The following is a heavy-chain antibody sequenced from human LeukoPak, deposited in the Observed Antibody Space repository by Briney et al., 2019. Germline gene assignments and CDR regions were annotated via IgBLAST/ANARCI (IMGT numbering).Heavy chain of an antibody. J-gene: IGHJ4*02. CDR3: ARHPNYYDSSGYSAAYYFDY. D-gene: IGHD3-22*01. Sequence: KPSETLSLTYAVYGGSFSGYYWSWIRQPPGKGLEWIGEINHSGSTNYNPSLKSRVTISVDTSKNQFSLKLSSVTAADTAVYYCARHPNYYDSSGYSAAYYFDYWGQGTLVTVSS. CDR2: INHSGST. V-gene: IGHV4-34*01. CDR1: GGSFSGYY.